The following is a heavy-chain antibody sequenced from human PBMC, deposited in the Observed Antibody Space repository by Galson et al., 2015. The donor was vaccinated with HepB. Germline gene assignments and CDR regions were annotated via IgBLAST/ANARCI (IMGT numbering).Heavy chain of an antibody. J-gene: IGHJ4*02. CDR3: AKARIAAAGTWPRIFDY. V-gene: IGHV3-23*01. Sequence: SLRLSCAASGFTFSSYAMSWVRQAPGKGLEWVSAISGSGGSTYYAGSVKGRFTTSRDNSKNTLYLQMNSLRAEDTAVYYCAKARIAAAGTWPRIFDYWGQGTLVTVSS. CDR2: ISGSGGST. D-gene: IGHD6-13*01. CDR1: GFTFSSYA.